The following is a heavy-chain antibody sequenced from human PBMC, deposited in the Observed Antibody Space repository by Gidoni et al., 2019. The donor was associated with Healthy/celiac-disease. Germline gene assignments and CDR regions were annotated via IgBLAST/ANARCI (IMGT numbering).Heavy chain of an antibody. CDR2: IRSKVYGGTT. J-gene: IGHJ4*02. V-gene: IGHV3-49*05. CDR1: GFTFGDYS. CDR3: ARVRGGSYVDY. D-gene: IGHD3-16*01. Sequence: EVQLVESGGGLVKPGRSLRLSCTASGFTFGDYSMSWFRQAPGKGVEWVGFIRSKVYGGTTEYAASVRGRFTISRDDSKSIAYLHMNSLKTEDTAVLYCARVRGGSYVDYWGQGTLVTVSS.